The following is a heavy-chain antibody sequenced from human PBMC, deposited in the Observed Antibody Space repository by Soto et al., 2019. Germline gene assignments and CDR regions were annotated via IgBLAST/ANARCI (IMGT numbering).Heavy chain of an antibody. V-gene: IGHV4-39*01. CDR2: IYYSGST. CDR3: ARLRSDYSNYYMDV. CDR1: GGAMSTSRYY. J-gene: IGHJ6*03. Sequence: QLQLQESGPGLVKPSETLSLTCTVSGGAMSTSRYYWASIRQPPGKGLESIGTIYYSGSTDYNPSLKSRVSISVDTSKNQFSLKLSSVTAADTAVYYCARLRSDYSNYYMDVWGKGTTVTVSS. D-gene: IGHD4-4*01.